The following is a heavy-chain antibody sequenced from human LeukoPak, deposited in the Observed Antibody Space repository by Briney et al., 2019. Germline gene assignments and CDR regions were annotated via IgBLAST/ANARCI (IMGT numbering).Heavy chain of an antibody. CDR2: IIPILGIA. J-gene: IGHJ6*03. D-gene: IGHD5-18*01. CDR3: ASTAPASTYYYYYYMDV. CDR1: GGTFSSYT. V-gene: IGHV1-69*02. Sequence: ASVKVSCKASGGTFSSYTISWVRQAPGQGLEWMGRIIPILGIANYAQKFQGRVTITADKSTSTAYMELSSLRSEDTAVYYCASTAPASTYYYYYYMDVWGKGTTVTVSS.